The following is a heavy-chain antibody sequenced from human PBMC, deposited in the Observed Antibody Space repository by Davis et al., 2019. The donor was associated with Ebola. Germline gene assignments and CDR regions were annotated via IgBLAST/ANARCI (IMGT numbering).Heavy chain of an antibody. Sequence: SLKLSCKASGGTFSSNSIIWVRQAPGQGLEWMGGIFPIFGTANYAQKFQGRVTITAAESTSTAYMELSSLRSEDTAVYYCARDPGGSGDYYSYIMDVWGQGTTVTVSS. CDR3: ARDPGGSGDYYSYIMDV. D-gene: IGHD2-15*01. CDR2: IFPIFGTA. J-gene: IGHJ6*02. CDR1: GGTFSSNS. V-gene: IGHV1-69*13.